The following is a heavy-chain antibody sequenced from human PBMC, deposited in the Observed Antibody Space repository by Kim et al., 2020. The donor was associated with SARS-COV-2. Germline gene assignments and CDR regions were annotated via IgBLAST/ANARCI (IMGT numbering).Heavy chain of an antibody. CDR1: GFTFSSYW. V-gene: IGHV3-74*01. CDR2: VNSDGSST. D-gene: IGHD3-16*01. Sequence: GGSLRLSCVASGFTFSSYWMHWVRQAPGKGLVWVSRVNSDGSSTIYADSVKGRFTISRDNARNTLYLQMNSLRAEDTAVYYCASLSTGYVWAKSDYWGQGTLVTVSS. CDR3: ASLSTGYVWAKSDY. J-gene: IGHJ4*02.